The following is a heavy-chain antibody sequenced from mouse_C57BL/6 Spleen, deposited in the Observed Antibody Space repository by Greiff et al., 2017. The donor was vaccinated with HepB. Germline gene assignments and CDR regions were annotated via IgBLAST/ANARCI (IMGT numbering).Heavy chain of an antibody. CDR2: ISSGSSTI. D-gene: IGHD2-1*01. CDR3: ATEERVYSFMDY. CDR1: GFTFSDYG. V-gene: IGHV5-17*01. J-gene: IGHJ4*01. Sequence: EVKLVESGGGLVKPGGSLKLSCAASGFTFSDYGMHWVRQAPEKGLEWVAYISSGSSTIYYADTVKGRFTISRDNAKNTLFLQMTSLRSEDTAMYYCATEERVYSFMDYWGQGTSVTVAS.